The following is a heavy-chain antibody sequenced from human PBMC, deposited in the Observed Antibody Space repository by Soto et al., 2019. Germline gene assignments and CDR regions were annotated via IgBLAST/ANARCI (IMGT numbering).Heavy chain of an antibody. CDR3: ARAQWDYDILTGRLWGAFNI. Sequence: QLQLQESGSGLVKPSQTLSLTCTVSGGSISSGGYSWSWIRQPPGKGLEWIGNIYHGGGTYYNPSHESRLTIFVDKSRNQFSLKLTSVTAADTAVYYCARAQWDYDILTGRLWGAFNIWGQGTMVTVSS. CDR2: IYHGGGT. D-gene: IGHD3-9*01. CDR1: GGSISSGGYS. V-gene: IGHV4-30-2*01. J-gene: IGHJ3*02.